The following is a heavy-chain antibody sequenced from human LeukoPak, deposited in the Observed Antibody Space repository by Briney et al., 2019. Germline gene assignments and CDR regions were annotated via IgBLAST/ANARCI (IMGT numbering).Heavy chain of an antibody. CDR2: INEDGSST. CDR1: GYSFSSYW. D-gene: IGHD1-26*01. J-gene: IGHJ4*02. Sequence: GGSLRLSCAASGYSFSSYWMHWVRQGPGKGLVWVSRINEDGSSTSYAESVRGRFTISRDNAKNSLFLQMNSLRVEDTAVYYRARLGGSYYTYWGQGTLVTVSS. V-gene: IGHV3-74*01. CDR3: ARLGGSYYTY.